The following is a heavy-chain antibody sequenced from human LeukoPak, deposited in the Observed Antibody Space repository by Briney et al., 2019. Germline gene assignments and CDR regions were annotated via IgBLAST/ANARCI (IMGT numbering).Heavy chain of an antibody. Sequence: GGSLRLSCAASGFGFSRYWMHWVRQAPGTGLKWVSRIYRDGSTTDYADSVKGRFSISRDNSKNTLYLQMNSLRAEDTALYYCARSRHSYDSSGFPHYWGQGTLVTVSS. CDR3: ARSRHSYDSSGFPHY. D-gene: IGHD3-22*01. CDR1: GFGFSRYW. V-gene: IGHV3-74*01. J-gene: IGHJ4*02. CDR2: IYRDGSTT.